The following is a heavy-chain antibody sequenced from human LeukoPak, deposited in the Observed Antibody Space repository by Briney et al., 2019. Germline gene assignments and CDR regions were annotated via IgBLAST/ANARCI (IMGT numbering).Heavy chain of an antibody. CDR1: GFTFSSYG. D-gene: IGHD3-9*01. CDR3: AKGAVEYYDILTGYHLLDY. V-gene: IGHV3-30*18. CDR2: ISYDGSNK. J-gene: IGHJ4*02. Sequence: GGSLRLSCAASGFTFSSYGMHWVRQAPGKGLEWVAVISYDGSNKYYADSVKDRFTISRDNSKNTLYLQMNSLRAEDTAVYYCAKGAVEYYDILTGYHLLDYWGQGTLVTVSS.